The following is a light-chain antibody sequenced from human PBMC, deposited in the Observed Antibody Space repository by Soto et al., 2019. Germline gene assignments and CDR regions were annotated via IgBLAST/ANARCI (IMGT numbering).Light chain of an antibody. V-gene: IGKV1-33*01. J-gene: IGKJ5*01. Sequence: DIQMTQSPSSLSASVGDRVTFTCQASQDVDNYLNWYQQKPGKAPNLLIYDASNLETGVPSRFSGSGSGTDFTFTISSPQAEDFATYYCQHYDHVQVTFGQGTRLEIK. CDR1: QDVDNY. CDR3: QHYDHVQVT. CDR2: DAS.